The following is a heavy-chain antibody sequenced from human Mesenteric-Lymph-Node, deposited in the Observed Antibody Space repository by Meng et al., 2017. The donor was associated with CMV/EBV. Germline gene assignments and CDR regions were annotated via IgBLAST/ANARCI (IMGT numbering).Heavy chain of an antibody. D-gene: IGHD3-10*01. V-gene: IGHV3-15*01. Sequence: AAGFAMSSAAKAWGRQARGRGVRWVGRIKTNEDDAAEEYGTPVRGKFNNSRDDSKTTLYLQMISVESEDTDVYYCTTYSGWSDSWGQGTLVTVSS. J-gene: IGHJ5*01. CDR1: GFAMSSAA. CDR3: TTYSGWSDS. CDR2: IKTNEDDAAE.